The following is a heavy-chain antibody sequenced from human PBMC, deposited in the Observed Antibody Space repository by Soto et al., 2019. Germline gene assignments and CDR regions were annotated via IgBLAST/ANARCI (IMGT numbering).Heavy chain of an antibody. CDR3: ARAQVDYDFWSGYYHTGDRYYYYYMDV. D-gene: IGHD3-3*01. CDR2: IIPILGIA. V-gene: IGHV1-69*02. CDR1: GGTFSSYT. Sequence: QVQLVQSGAEVKKPGSSVKVSCKASGGTFSSYTISWVRQAPGQGLEWMGRIIPILGIANYAQKFQGRVTITADKSTSTAYMELSSLRSEDTAVYYCARAQVDYDFWSGYYHTGDRYYYYYMDVWGKGTTVTVSS. J-gene: IGHJ6*03.